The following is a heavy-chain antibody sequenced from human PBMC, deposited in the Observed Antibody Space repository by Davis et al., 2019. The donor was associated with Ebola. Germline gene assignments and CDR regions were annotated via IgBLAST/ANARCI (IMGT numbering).Heavy chain of an antibody. CDR3: ARGYSGYDFVVVVAATPFDY. CDR1: GYTFTGYY. D-gene: IGHD2-15*01. Sequence: AASVKVSCKASGYTFTGYYMHWVRQAPGQGLEWMGRINPDSGGTKYAQSFQGRVTMTRDTSISTAYMEVNRLRSDDTAVYYCARGYSGYDFVVVVAATPFDYWGQGTLVTVSS. V-gene: IGHV1-2*06. J-gene: IGHJ4*02. CDR2: INPDSGGT.